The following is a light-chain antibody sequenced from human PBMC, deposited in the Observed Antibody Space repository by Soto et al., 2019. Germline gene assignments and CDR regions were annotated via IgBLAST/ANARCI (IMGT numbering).Light chain of an antibody. J-gene: IGKJ1*01. CDR1: QNIGGW. CDR3: QQYLSTRT. V-gene: IGKV1-5*03. Sequence: DVQMTQSPSTLSASVGDRVTITCRAGQNIGGWLALYQQRPGEAPKLLIYAASILESGVPSRFSGSGSGTEFTLTISSLQPDDLGTYYCQQYLSTRTFGQGTKVEVK. CDR2: AAS.